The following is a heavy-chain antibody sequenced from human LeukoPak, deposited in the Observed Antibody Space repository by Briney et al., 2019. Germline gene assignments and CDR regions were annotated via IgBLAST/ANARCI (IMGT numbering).Heavy chain of an antibody. CDR2: IIPILGIA. J-gene: IGHJ4*02. CDR3: ARSLGRGVIKDFDY. V-gene: IGHV1-69*04. CDR1: GGTFTSYA. Sequence: SVKVSCTPSGGTFTSYAISWVRQAPGQGLEWMGRIIPILGIANYAQKFQGRVTITADKSTSTAYMELSSLRSEDTAVYYCARSLGRGVIKDFDYWGQGTLVTVSS. D-gene: IGHD3-10*01.